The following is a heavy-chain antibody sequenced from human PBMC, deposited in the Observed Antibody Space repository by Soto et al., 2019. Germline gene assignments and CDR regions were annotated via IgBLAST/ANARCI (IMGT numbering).Heavy chain of an antibody. CDR2: INHSGRN. Sequence: QLQQWGAGLLKPSETLSLTCVVSGGSFSTYYYNWIRQSPGKGLEWIGEINHSGRNNYSPSLKSLVGLSLDTSMNQFSLKLTSVTAADTAVYYCARGGSNDWQVALDIWGKGTMVPVSS. J-gene: IGHJ3*02. D-gene: IGHD3-9*01. CDR1: GGSFSTYY. V-gene: IGHV4-34*01. CDR3: ARGGSNDWQVALDI.